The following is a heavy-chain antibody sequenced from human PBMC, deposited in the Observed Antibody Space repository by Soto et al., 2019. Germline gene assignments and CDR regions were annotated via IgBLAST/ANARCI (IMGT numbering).Heavy chain of an antibody. V-gene: IGHV5-51*01. CDR2: IYPGDSDT. CDR1: GYSFTSYW. Sequence: GESLKISCKGSGYSFTSYWIGWVRQMPGKGLEWMGIIYPGDSDTRYSPSFQGQVTTSADKSISTAYLQWSSLKASDTAMYYCARSRIQLWLNHYYYYGMDVWGQGTTVTVSS. CDR3: ARSRIQLWLNHYYYYGMDV. D-gene: IGHD5-18*01. J-gene: IGHJ6*02.